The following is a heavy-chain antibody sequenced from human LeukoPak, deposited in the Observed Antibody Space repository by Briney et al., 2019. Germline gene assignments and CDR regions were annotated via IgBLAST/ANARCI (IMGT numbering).Heavy chain of an antibody. J-gene: IGHJ4*02. D-gene: IGHD3-3*01. Sequence: PGGSLRLSCAASGFTFSSYAMGWVRQAPGKGLEWVSAISGSGGSTYYADSVKGRFTISRDNSKNTLYLQMNSLRAEDTAVYYCAKEASITIFVPAGYYFDYWGQGTLVTVSS. CDR2: ISGSGGST. CDR1: GFTFSSYA. V-gene: IGHV3-23*01. CDR3: AKEASITIFVPAGYYFDY.